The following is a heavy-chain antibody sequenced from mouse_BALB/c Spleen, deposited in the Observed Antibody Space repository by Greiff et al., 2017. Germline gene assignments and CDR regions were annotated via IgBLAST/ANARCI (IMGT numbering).Heavy chain of an antibody. CDR2: ISSGSSTI. Sequence: EVKLMESGGGLVQPGGSRKLSCAASGFTFSSFGMHWVRQAPEKGLEWVAYISSGSSTIYYADTVKGRFTISRDNPKNTLFLQMTSLRSEDTAMYYCARSLYYYGSSLYWYFDVWGAGTTVTVSS. J-gene: IGHJ1*01. CDR1: GFTFSSFG. V-gene: IGHV5-17*02. D-gene: IGHD1-1*01. CDR3: ARSLYYYGSSLYWYFDV.